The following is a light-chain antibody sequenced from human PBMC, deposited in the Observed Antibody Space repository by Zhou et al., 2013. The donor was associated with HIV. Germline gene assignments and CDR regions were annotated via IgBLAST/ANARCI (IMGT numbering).Light chain of an antibody. J-gene: IGKJ3*01. Sequence: IQLTQSPSFLSASVGDRVTITCRASQGIRNDLGWYQQKPGKAPKLLIYAASSLQSGVPSRFSGSGSGTDFTLTISSLHPEDIATYYCQQYDDLPLFTFGPGTKVDIK. V-gene: IGKV1-6*01. CDR3: QQYDDLPLFT. CDR1: QGIRND. CDR2: AAS.